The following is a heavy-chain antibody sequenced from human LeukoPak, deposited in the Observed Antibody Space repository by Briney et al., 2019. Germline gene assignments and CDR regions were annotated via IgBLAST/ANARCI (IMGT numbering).Heavy chain of an antibody. Sequence: SETLSLTCAVYGGSFSGYYWSWIRQPPGKGLEWIGEINHSGNTNYNPSLKSRVTISVDTSKNQFSLKLSSVTAADTAVYYCAREGYSSGWYFDYWGQGTLVTVSS. V-gene: IGHV4-34*01. CDR2: INHSGNT. J-gene: IGHJ4*02. CDR1: GGSFSGYY. CDR3: AREGYSSGWYFDY. D-gene: IGHD6-19*01.